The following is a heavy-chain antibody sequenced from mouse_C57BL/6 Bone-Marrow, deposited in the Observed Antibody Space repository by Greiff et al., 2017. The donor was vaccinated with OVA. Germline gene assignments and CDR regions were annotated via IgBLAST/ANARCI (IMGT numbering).Heavy chain of an antibody. CDR3: ARVLYYYGSSYSWFAY. V-gene: IGHV1-7*01. CDR2: INPSSGYT. CDR1: GYTFTSYW. Sequence: QVQLQQSGAELAKPGASVKLSCKASGYTFTSYWMHWVKQRPGQGLEWIGYINPSSGYTKYNQKFKDKATLTADKSSSTANMQLSSLTYEDSTVYSGARVLYYYGSSYSWFAYWGQGTLVTVSA. J-gene: IGHJ3*01. D-gene: IGHD1-1*01.